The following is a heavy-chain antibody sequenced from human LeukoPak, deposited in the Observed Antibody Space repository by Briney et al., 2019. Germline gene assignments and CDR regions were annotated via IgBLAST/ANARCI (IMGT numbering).Heavy chain of an antibody. V-gene: IGHV4-34*01. Sequence: SETLSLTCAVYGGSFSGHYWSWIRQPPGKGLEWIGEINHSGSTNYNPSLKSRVTISVDTSKNQFSLKLSYVTAADTAVYYCARDSSSSHPALDYWGQGTLVTVSS. D-gene: IGHD6-6*01. CDR1: GGSFSGHY. CDR3: ARDSSSSHPALDY. J-gene: IGHJ4*02. CDR2: INHSGST.